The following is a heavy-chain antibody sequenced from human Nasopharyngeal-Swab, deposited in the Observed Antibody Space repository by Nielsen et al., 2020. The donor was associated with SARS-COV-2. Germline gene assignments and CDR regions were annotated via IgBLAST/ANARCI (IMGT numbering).Heavy chain of an antibody. V-gene: IGHV5-51*01. Sequence: VRQMPGKGLEWMGIIYPGDSDIRYSPSFQGQVIISADKSISTAYLQWSSLKASDTAMYYCARLGYGSGSYVDYWGQGTLVTVSS. CDR3: ARLGYGSGSYVDY. CDR2: IYPGDSDI. D-gene: IGHD3-10*01. J-gene: IGHJ4*02.